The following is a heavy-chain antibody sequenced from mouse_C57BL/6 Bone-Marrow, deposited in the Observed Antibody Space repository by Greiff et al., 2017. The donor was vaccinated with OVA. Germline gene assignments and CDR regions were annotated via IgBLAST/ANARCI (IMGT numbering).Heavy chain of an antibody. CDR1: GFTFSDYY. V-gene: IGHV5-12*01. Sequence: EVKLMESGGGLVQPGGSLKLSCAASGFTFSDYYMYWVRQTPEKSLEWVAYISNGGGRTYYPETFKGRFTISVDNSNNTLYLQLSRLKSEDTAMYYCARRLRIYWYFDVWGTGTTVTVSS. D-gene: IGHD2-4*01. CDR2: ISNGGGRT. J-gene: IGHJ1*03. CDR3: ARRLRIYWYFDV.